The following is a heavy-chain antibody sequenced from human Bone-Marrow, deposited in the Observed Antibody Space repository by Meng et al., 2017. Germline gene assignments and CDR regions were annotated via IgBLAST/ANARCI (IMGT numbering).Heavy chain of an antibody. Sequence: VPQQQWGAGLLKPAETLFLTCVVSGGSFSDYYWSWLRQPPGKGLDWIGEINHSGSTNYNPSLESRATISVDTSQNNLSLKLSSVTAADSAVYYCARGPTTMAHDFDYWGQGTLVTVSS. CDR3: ARGPTTMAHDFDY. D-gene: IGHD4-11*01. CDR1: GGSFSDYY. CDR2: INHSGST. V-gene: IGHV4-34*01. J-gene: IGHJ4*02.